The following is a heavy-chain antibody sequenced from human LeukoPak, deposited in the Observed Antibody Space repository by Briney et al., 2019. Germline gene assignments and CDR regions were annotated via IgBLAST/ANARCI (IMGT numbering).Heavy chain of an antibody. V-gene: IGHV1-46*01. J-gene: IGHJ4*02. CDR2: INPSGGST. CDR1: GYTFTSYY. Sequence: ASVKVSCKASGYTFTSYYMHWVRQAPGQGLEWMGIINPSGGSTSYAQKFQGRVTMTTDTSTSTAYMELRSLRYDDTAVYFCARDALGGSHDYWGQGTLVTVSS. D-gene: IGHD3-16*01. CDR3: ARDALGGSHDY.